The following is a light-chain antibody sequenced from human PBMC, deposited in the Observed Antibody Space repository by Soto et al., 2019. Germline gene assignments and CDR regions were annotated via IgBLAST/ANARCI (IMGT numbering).Light chain of an antibody. CDR1: QSISNW. CDR3: QQYNSWT. V-gene: IGKV1-5*02. CDR2: HAS. Sequence: DTQRIQYPSNIPASVGDRVIIICRASQSISNWLAWYQQKPGTAPKLLIYHASTLESGVPSRFSGSGSGTEFTLTISSLQPEDFATYYCQQYNSWTFGQGTKVDIK. J-gene: IGKJ1*01.